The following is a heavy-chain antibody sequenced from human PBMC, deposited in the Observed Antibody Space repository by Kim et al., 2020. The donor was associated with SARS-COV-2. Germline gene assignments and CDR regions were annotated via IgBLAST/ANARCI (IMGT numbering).Heavy chain of an antibody. D-gene: IGHD3-10*01. V-gene: IGHV3-23*01. J-gene: IGHJ4*02. Sequence: GGSLRLSCAASGFTFSSYAMSWVRQAPGKGLEWVSAISGSGGSTYYADSVKGRFTISRDNSKNTLYLQMNSLRAEDTAVYYCATSYGSGSYYGPFGYWGQGTLVTVSS. CDR3: ATSYGSGSYYGPFGY. CDR1: GFTFSSYA. CDR2: ISGSGGST.